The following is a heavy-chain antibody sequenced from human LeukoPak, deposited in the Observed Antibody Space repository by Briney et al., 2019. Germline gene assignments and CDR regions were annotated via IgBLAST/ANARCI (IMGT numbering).Heavy chain of an antibody. J-gene: IGHJ6*04. Sequence: GGSLRLSCTASGFFFTKYWMSWVRQAPGKGLEWVSYISSSGSTIYYADSVKGRFTISRDNAKNSLYLQMNSLRAEDTAVYYCAELGITMIGGVWGKGTTVTISS. D-gene: IGHD3-10*02. CDR1: GFFFTKYW. CDR3: AELGITMIGGV. V-gene: IGHV3-48*03. CDR2: ISSSGSTI.